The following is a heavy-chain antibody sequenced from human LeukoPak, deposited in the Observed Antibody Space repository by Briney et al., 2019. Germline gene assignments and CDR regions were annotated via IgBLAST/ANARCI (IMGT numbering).Heavy chain of an antibody. CDR1: GGSISSSSYY. Sequence: SETLSLTCTVSGGSISSSSYYWGWIRQPPGKGLEWIGSIYYSGSTYYNPSLKSRVTISVDTSKNQFSLKLSSVTAADTAVYYCAIVYCGGGSCYGREAFDIWGQGTMVTVSS. CDR2: IYYSGST. V-gene: IGHV4-39*01. D-gene: IGHD2-15*01. CDR3: AIVYCGGGSCYGREAFDI. J-gene: IGHJ3*02.